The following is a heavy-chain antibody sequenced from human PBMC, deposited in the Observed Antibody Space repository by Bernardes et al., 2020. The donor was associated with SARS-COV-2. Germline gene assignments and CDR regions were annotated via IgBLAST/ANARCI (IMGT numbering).Heavy chain of an antibody. V-gene: IGHV1-18*01. D-gene: IGHD6-13*01. Sequence: VQETRKASGYTFPHYGINWVRQAPGKELEWMGWISAYNGNTKFAQMLQGRVTMTTDTSTSTAYLGLRSLRSDDTAVYYCARASCSRWYCYYYYYFMDVWGKGTTVTGAS. CDR1: GYTFPHYG. CDR2: ISAYNGNT. CDR3: ARASCSRWYCYYYYYFMDV. J-gene: IGHJ6*03.